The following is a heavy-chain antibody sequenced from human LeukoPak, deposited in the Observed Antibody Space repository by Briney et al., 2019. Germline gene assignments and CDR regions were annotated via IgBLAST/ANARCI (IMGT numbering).Heavy chain of an antibody. D-gene: IGHD3-3*01. CDR3: ARLGDYYDFWSGYYPFGFDY. Sequence: GASLQISCKGSGYSFTSYWIGWVRQLPGKGLEWMGIIYPGDSDTRYSPSFQGQVTISADKSISTAYLQWSSMKASDTAMYYCARLGDYYDFWSGYYPFGFDYWGQGTLVTVSS. CDR2: IYPGDSDT. J-gene: IGHJ4*02. V-gene: IGHV5-51*01. CDR1: GYSFTSYW.